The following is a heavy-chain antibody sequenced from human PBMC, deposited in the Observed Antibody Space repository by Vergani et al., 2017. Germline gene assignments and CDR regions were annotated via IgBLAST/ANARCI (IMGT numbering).Heavy chain of an antibody. J-gene: IGHJ4*02. Sequence: EVQLVQSGAEVKKPGESLRISCKGSGHSFTSYWISWVRQRPGKGLEWMGRIDLSDSYTNYSPSFQGHVTISADKSISTAYLQWSSLKASDTAMYYCARRRGYDSQDLDYGGQGTLVTVSS. CDR3: ARRRGYDSQDLDY. V-gene: IGHV5-10-1*03. CDR2: IDLSDSYT. CDR1: GHSFTSYW. D-gene: IGHD3-3*01.